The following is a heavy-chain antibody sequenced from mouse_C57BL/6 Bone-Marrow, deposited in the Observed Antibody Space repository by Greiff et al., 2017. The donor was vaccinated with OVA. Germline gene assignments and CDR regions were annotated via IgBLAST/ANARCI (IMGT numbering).Heavy chain of an antibody. D-gene: IGHD2-3*01. CDR3: ARSGDGLLFAY. CDR1: GYAFSSYW. J-gene: IGHJ3*01. CDR2: IYPGDGDT. Sequence: VQLQQSGAELVKPGASVKISCKASGYAFSSYWMNWVKQRPGKGLEWIGQIYPGDGDTNYNGKFKGKATLTADNSSSTAYMQLSSLTSEDSAVYFCARSGDGLLFAYWGQGTLVTVSA. V-gene: IGHV1-80*01.